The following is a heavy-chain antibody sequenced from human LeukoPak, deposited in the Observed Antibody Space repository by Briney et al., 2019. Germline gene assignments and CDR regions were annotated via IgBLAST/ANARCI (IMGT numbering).Heavy chain of an antibody. CDR2: INSKSGGT. CDR1: GYTFTGYY. D-gene: IGHD1-1*01. V-gene: IGHV1-2*02. Sequence: ASVKVSCKAFGYTFTGYYMHWVRQAPGQGLEWMGWINSKSGGTNYAQEFQGRVTMTRDASISTAYMELRSLTSDDTAVYYCARGWTDDTGYWGQGTLVTVSS. J-gene: IGHJ4*02. CDR3: ARGWTDDTGY.